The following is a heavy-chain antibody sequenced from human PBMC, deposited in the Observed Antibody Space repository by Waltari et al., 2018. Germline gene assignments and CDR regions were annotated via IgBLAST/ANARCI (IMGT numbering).Heavy chain of an antibody. Sequence: EAQLLESGGGVVRPGGSLRLSCEASGFTFGNYWRNWVRQAPGKGLVWVARVNTDGSITNYADSVKGRFTISRDNANNTLYLQMNSLTVDDTAVYYCARGVTTAATGTSGYWGQGALVTVSS. V-gene: IGHV3-74*01. CDR3: ARGVTTAATGTSGY. D-gene: IGHD6-13*01. J-gene: IGHJ4*02. CDR1: GFTFGNYW. CDR2: VNTDGSIT.